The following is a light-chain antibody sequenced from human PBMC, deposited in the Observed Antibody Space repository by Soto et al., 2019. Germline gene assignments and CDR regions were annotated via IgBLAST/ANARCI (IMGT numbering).Light chain of an antibody. CDR3: SSFTSGSTL. Sequence: QSVLTQPASVSGSPGQTITISCTGTNSDIGAYNFVSWYQQHPGKAPKLMIYEVSNRPSGVSDRFSGSKSGNTASLTISGLQPEDEADYYCSSFTSGSTLFGTGTKVTVL. J-gene: IGLJ1*01. CDR1: NSDIGAYNF. V-gene: IGLV2-14*01. CDR2: EVS.